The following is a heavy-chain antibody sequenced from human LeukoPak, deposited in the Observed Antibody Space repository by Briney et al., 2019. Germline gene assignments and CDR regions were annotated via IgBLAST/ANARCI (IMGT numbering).Heavy chain of an antibody. CDR2: IIPILGTA. CDR1: GGTFSSYA. Sequence: SVKVSCKASGGTFSSYAISWVRQAPGQGLEWMGGIIPILGTANYAQKFQGRVTITTDESTSTAYMELSSLRSEDTALYYCARGYYDRSGHSPFDALDIWGQGTMVTVSS. D-gene: IGHD3-22*01. V-gene: IGHV1-69*05. CDR3: ARGYYDRSGHSPFDALDI. J-gene: IGHJ3*02.